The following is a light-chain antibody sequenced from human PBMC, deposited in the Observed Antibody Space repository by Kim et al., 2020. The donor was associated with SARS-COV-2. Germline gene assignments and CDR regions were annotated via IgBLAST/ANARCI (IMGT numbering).Light chain of an antibody. CDR1: QSVRSS. CDR2: DAS. V-gene: IGKV3D-15*01. Sequence: EIVTTQSPAILSVSPGERATLSCRASQSVRSSLAWYQQRPGQAPRLLIYDASIRATGVPARFTGSGSGTEFTLTISSLQSEDFAVYFCQQKYTWSALTFGGGTKVDIK. CDR3: QQKYTWSALT. J-gene: IGKJ4*01.